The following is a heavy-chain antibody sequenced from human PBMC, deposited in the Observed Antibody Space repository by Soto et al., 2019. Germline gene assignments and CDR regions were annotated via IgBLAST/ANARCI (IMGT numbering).Heavy chain of an antibody. CDR2: ISSTGYTI. Sequence: QVQLVESGGGLVKPGGSLRLSCAASGFTFSDYCMSWIRQAPGKGLEWVSYISSTGYTIYYADSVKGRFTISRDNAKNSLFLQMSSQRAEDTAVYCCARYPEPGATFGWFDTWGQGTLVTVSS. D-gene: IGHD2-2*01. V-gene: IGHV3-11*01. CDR3: ARYPEPGATFGWFDT. CDR1: GFTFSDYC. J-gene: IGHJ5*02.